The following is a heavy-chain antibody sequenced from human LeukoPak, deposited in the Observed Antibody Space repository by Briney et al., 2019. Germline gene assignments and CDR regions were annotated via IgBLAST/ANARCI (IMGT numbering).Heavy chain of an antibody. CDR1: GGSFSGYY. J-gene: IGHJ6*03. CDR3: ARLEVLLYYYYYIDV. CDR2: INHSGST. V-gene: IGHV4-34*01. D-gene: IGHD3-10*01. Sequence: KPSETLSLTCAVYGGSFSGYYWSWIRQPPGKGLEWIGEINHSGSTHYNPSLKSRVTISVDTSKNQFSLKLKSVTAADTAVYYCARLEVLLYYYYYIDVWDRGTTVTVSS.